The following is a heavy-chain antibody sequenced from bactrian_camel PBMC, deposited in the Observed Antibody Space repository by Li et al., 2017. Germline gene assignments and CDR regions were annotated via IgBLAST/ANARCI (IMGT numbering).Heavy chain of an antibody. CDR3: AAGWSFGVGTLLRRHYNY. CDR2: IATDGTT. CDR1: GYTYC. Sequence: VQLVESGGSSVQAGGSLRLSCARSGYTYCMGWFRQAPGKEREGVAAIATDGTTSYADSVKGRFTISQDNAKNMVYLQVNSLKAEDTAMYYCAAGWSFGVGTLLRRHYNYWGQGTQVTVS. D-gene: IGHD3*01. V-gene: IGHV3S53*01. J-gene: IGHJ4*01.